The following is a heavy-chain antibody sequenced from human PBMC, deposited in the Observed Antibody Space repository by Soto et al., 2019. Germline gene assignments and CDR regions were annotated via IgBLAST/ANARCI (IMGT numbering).Heavy chain of an antibody. V-gene: IGHV4-31*03. J-gene: IGHJ4*02. CDR2: IYYSGST. Sequence: PSETLSLTCTVSGGSISSGGYYWSWIRQHPGKGLEWIGYIYYSGSTYYNPSLKSRVTISVDTSKNQFSLKLSSVTAADTAVYYCARFYDSSGYYPLYYFDYWGQGTLVTVS. D-gene: IGHD3-22*01. CDR1: GGSISSGGYY. CDR3: ARFYDSSGYYPLYYFDY.